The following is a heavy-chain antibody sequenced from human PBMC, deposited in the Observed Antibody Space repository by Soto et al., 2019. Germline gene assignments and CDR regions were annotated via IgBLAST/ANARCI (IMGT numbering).Heavy chain of an antibody. J-gene: IGHJ4*02. D-gene: IGHD5-18*01. Sequence: QVQLVESGGGVVQPGRSLRLSCAASGFTFSSYGMHWVRQAPGKGLEWVAVIWYDGSNKYYADSVKGRFTISRDNSKNTLYLEMNSLRAGDRAVYYWGRGGGAYSYGLYYFDYWGQGTLVTVSS. CDR3: GRGGGAYSYGLYYFDY. V-gene: IGHV3-33*01. CDR2: IWYDGSNK. CDR1: GFTFSSYG.